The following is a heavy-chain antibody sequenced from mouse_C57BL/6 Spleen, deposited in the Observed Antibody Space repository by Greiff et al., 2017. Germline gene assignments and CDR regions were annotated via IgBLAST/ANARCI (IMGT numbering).Heavy chain of an antibody. D-gene: IGHD3-2*02. Sequence: QVQLKQPGAELVMPGASVKLSCKASGYTFTSYWLHWVKQRPGQGLEWIGEIDPSDSYTNYNQKFKGKSTLTVDKSSSTAYMQLSSLTSEDSAVYYCARRSTTAHAMDYWGQGTSVTVSS. V-gene: IGHV1-69*01. J-gene: IGHJ4*01. CDR3: ARRSTTAHAMDY. CDR1: GYTFTSYW. CDR2: IDPSDSYT.